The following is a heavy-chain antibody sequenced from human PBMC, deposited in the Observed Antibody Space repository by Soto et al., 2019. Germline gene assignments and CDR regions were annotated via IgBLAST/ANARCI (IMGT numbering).Heavy chain of an antibody. V-gene: IGHV4-34*12. CDR1: ARSFSGYY. CDR3: ARSPKSRDFPYYFDF. D-gene: IGHD2-21*02. J-gene: IGHJ4*02. Sequence: PSETLSLTCTVYARSFSGYYCYWIRQPAGKGLEWIGEVIHTGRTNYNPSIKGRVTISVDTSKNQSSLNLSSVTRADTAVYYCARSPKSRDFPYYFDFWGQGTQVTVS. CDR2: VIHTGRT.